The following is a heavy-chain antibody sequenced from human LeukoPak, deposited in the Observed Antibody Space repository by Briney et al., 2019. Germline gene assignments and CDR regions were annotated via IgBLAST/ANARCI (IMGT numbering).Heavy chain of an antibody. CDR3: AREGPSITMVRGVTPMDWFDP. CDR2: ISAYNGNT. Sequence: GPVKVSCKASGYTFTSYGISWVRQAPGQGLEWMGWISAYNGNTNYAQKLQGRVTMTTDTSTSTAYMELRSLRSDDTAMYYCAREGPSITMVRGVTPMDWFDPWGQGTLVTVSS. CDR1: GYTFTSYG. J-gene: IGHJ5*02. D-gene: IGHD3-10*01. V-gene: IGHV1-18*04.